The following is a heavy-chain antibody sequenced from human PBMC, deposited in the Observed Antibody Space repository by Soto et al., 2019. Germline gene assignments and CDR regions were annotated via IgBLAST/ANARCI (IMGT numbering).Heavy chain of an antibody. D-gene: IGHD3-10*01. J-gene: IGHJ4*02. V-gene: IGHV4-34*01. CDR2: INHSGST. CDR1: GGSFSGYY. CDR3: ARGPRTYYYGSGNFDY. Sequence: SETLSLTCAVYGGSFSGYYWSWIRQPPGKGLEWIGEINHSGSTNYNPSLKSRVTISVDTSKNQFSLKLSSVTAADTAVYYCARGPRTYYYGSGNFDYWGQGTLVTVSS.